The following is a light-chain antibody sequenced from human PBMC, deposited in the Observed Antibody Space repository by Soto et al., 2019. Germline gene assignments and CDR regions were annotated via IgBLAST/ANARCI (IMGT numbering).Light chain of an antibody. CDR3: HQLNSYPLT. CDR2: AAS. V-gene: IGKV1-9*01. Sequence: IQLTQSPASLSPSVGDRVTITCRASQGISSYLAWYQQKPGKAPKLLIYAASTLQSGVPSRFSGSGSGTDFTLTISSLQPEDFATYYCHQLNSYPLTFGGGTKVEIK. CDR1: QGISSY. J-gene: IGKJ4*01.